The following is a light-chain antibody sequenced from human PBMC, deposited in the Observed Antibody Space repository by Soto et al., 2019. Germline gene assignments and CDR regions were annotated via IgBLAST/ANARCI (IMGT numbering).Light chain of an antibody. J-gene: IGKJ5*01. Sequence: DIVMTQSPDSLAVSLGERATIHCKSSQSVLYTSNNKNYLAWYQQKPGQPPKLLIYWASTRESGVPDRFSGSGSGTHFALTISRLQADDVAVYYCQQYYNSPITFGQGTRLEIK. CDR3: QQYYNSPIT. V-gene: IGKV4-1*01. CDR1: QSVLYTSNNKNY. CDR2: WAS.